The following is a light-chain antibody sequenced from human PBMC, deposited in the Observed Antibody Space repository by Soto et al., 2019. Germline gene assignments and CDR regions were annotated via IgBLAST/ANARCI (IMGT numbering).Light chain of an antibody. CDR1: QSVRNY. CDR3: QQRSNSPPWT. J-gene: IGKJ3*01. CDR2: DAS. V-gene: IGKV3-11*01. Sequence: EIVLTQSPATVSVSPGESATLSCRASQSVRNYLAWYQQKPGQAPRLLIFDASNRATGIPSRFSGSGSGTYFTLTISSLEPEDFAVYYCQQRSNSPPWTLGPGTRVDL.